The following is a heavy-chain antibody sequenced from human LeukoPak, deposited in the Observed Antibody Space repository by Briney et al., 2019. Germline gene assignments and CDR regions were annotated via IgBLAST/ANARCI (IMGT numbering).Heavy chain of an antibody. Sequence: ASVKVSCKASGYTFTSFGITWVRQAPGQGLEWMGWITTHNGNTDYAQNLQGRVTMTTDTSTSTAYMELRSLRSDDTAVYYCARGYSYGSLFDFWGQGTLVTVSS. CDR2: ITTHNGNT. V-gene: IGHV1-18*01. D-gene: IGHD5-18*01. CDR3: ARGYSYGSLFDF. CDR1: GYTFTSFG. J-gene: IGHJ4*02.